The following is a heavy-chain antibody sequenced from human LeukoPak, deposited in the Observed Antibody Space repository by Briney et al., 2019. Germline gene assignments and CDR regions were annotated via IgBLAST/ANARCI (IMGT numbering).Heavy chain of an antibody. CDR2: INHSGST. V-gene: IGHV4-34*01. D-gene: IGHD2-15*01. J-gene: IGHJ4*02. CDR1: GGSFSGFY. CDR3: ARSQEDIVVVVAAPESPYYFDS. Sequence: PSETLSLTCAVYGGSFSGFYWRCIRQPPGKGLEWIGEINHSGSTNYNPSLKSRVTISVDTSKNQFSLKLSSVTAADTAVYYCARSQEDIVVVVAAPESPYYFDSGGQGTLVTVSS.